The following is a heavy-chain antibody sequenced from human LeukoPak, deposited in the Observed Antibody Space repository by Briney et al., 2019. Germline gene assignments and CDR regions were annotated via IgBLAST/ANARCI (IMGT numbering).Heavy chain of an antibody. Sequence: PSETLSLTCTVSGGSISSSSYYWGWIRQPPGKGLEWIGSIYYSGSTYYNPSLKSRVTISVDTSKNQFSLKLSSVTAADTAVYYCARDPGGPPAGLIDIWGQGTMVTVSS. CDR3: ARDPGGPPAGLIDI. CDR2: IYYSGST. V-gene: IGHV4-39*07. J-gene: IGHJ3*02. CDR1: GGSISSSSYY. D-gene: IGHD3-16*01.